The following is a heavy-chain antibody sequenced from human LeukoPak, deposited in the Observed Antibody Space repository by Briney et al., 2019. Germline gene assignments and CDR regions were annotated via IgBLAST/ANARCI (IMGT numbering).Heavy chain of an antibody. D-gene: IGHD4-11*01. J-gene: IGHJ4*02. CDR1: GFTFSSFA. CDR3: ARWGYYSNYDY. Sequence: GGSLRLSCAASGFTFSSFAMHWVRQAPGKQLEYVSAICSDGGCTYYANSVKGRFTISRDNSKNTLYLQMGSLRTEDMAVYYCARWGYYSNYDYWGQGTLVTVSS. CDR2: ICSDGGCT. V-gene: IGHV3-64*01.